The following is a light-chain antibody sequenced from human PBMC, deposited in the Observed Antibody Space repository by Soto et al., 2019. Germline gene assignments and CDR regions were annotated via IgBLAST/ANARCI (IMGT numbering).Light chain of an antibody. CDR2: GAS. V-gene: IGKV3-11*01. Sequence: TQSMAALSVTKEERGTLSCRASQSVSNNLAWYQQKPGQAPRLLIHGASKRATGIPARFSGSGSGTDFTLAICGLEPDGFAVYYCRQRCNWRRFAEGTKVDVK. J-gene: IGKJ1*01. CDR1: QSVSNN. CDR3: RQRCNWRR.